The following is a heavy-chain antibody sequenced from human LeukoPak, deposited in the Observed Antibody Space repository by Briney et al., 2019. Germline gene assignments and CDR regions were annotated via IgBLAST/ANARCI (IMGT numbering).Heavy chain of an antibody. CDR2: MSGVGDG. CDR3: ANLYGDKDEK. CDR1: GFPINSQA. V-gene: IGHV3-23*01. Sequence: GGSLRLSCTASGFPINSQAMSWVRQAPGKGLEWVSAMSGVGDGYYAESVKGRFTIFRDNSRNTVFLQLNRLRGEDTAVYYCANLYGDKDEKWGQGTLVTVSS. J-gene: IGHJ4*02. D-gene: IGHD4-17*01.